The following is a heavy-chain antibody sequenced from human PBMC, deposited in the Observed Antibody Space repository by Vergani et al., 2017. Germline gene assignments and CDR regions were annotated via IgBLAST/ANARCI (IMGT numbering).Heavy chain of an antibody. D-gene: IGHD2-2*02. CDR1: GGSISSSNW. J-gene: IGHJ6*02. Sequence: QVQLQESGPGLVKPSGTLSLTCAVSGGSISSSNWWSWVRQPPGKGLEWIGEIYHSGSTNYNPSLKSRVTISVDKSKNQFSLKLSSVTAADTAVYYCARDRLIVVVPAAIYYYYGMDVWGQGTTVTVSS. CDR3: ARDRLIVVVPAAIYYYYGMDV. V-gene: IGHV4-4*02. CDR2: IYHSGST.